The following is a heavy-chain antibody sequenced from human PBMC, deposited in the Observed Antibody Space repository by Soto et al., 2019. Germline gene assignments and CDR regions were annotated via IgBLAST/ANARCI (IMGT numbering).Heavy chain of an antibody. D-gene: IGHD3-10*01. Sequence: QVQLQQWGAGLLKPSETLSLTCAVYGGSFSGYYWSWIRQPPGKGLERIGEINHSGSTNYNPSLKSRVTISVDTSKNQFSLKLSSVTAADTAVYYCARRVRGVIIRYYYYYMDVWGKGTTVTVSS. CDR3: ARRVRGVIIRYYYYYMDV. CDR1: GGSFSGYY. CDR2: INHSGST. V-gene: IGHV4-34*01. J-gene: IGHJ6*03.